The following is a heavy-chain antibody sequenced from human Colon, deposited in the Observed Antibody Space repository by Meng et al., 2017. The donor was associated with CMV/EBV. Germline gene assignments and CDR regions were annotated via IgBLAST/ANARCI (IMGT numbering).Heavy chain of an antibody. Sequence: QVQLVQSGAEVKEPGASVLVSCRSSGYTFTSYGINWVRQSPGQGLEWMGWISGSTGYTNRAQKFQGRVTKTTDTSTSTAYLALTSLTSNDTAVYYCARGRPNWSGVLDYWGQGALVTVSS. D-gene: IGHD1-1*01. CDR3: ARGRPNWSGVLDY. CDR2: ISGSTGYT. V-gene: IGHV1-18*01. J-gene: IGHJ4*02. CDR1: GYTFTSYG.